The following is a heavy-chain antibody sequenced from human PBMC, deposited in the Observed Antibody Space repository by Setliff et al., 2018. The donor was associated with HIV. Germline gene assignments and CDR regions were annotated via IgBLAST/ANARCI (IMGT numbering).Heavy chain of an antibody. D-gene: IGHD3-10*01. V-gene: IGHV4-39*07. Sequence: PSETLSLTCSVSGYSISSSSYYWGWIRQPPGKGLEWIGSIYHIGSTYYNPSLKSRVTISVDTSKNQFYLKRSSVTAADTAVYYCARLGYVSGGFYKTPGPYYFDYWGQGALVTVSS. J-gene: IGHJ4*02. CDR1: GYSISSSSYY. CDR2: IYHIGST. CDR3: ARLGYVSGGFYKTPGPYYFDY.